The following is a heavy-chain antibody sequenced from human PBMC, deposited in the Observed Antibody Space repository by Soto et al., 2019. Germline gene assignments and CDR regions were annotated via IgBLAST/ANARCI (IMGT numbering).Heavy chain of an antibody. D-gene: IGHD2-21*02. CDR1: GGSISSSSYY. V-gene: IGHV4-39*01. J-gene: IGHJ6*03. CDR2: IYYSGST. Sequence: SETLSLTCTVSGGSISSSSYYWGWIRQPPGKGLEWIGSIYYSGSTYYNPSLKSRVTISVDTSKNQSSLKLSSVTAADTAVYYCARGSFVTHYYYYHMDVWGKGTPVTVSS. CDR3: ARGSFVTHYYYYHMDV.